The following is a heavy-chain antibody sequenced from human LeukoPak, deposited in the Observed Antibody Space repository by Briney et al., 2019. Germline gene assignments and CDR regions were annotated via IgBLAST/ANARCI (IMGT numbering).Heavy chain of an antibody. J-gene: IGHJ4*02. Sequence: SETLSLTCTVSGGSVSSYYWSWIRQPPGKGLEWIGYIYYSGSTNYNPSLKSRVTISVDTSKNQLSLKLSSVTAADTAVYYCARHAPSGGFDYWGQGTLVTVSS. V-gene: IGHV4-59*08. CDR1: GGSVSSYY. CDR3: ARHAPSGGFDY. D-gene: IGHD2-15*01. CDR2: IYYSGST.